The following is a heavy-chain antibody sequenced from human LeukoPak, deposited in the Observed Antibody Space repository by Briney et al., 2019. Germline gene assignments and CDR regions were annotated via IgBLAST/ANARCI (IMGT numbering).Heavy chain of an antibody. Sequence: GKSLRLSCAASGFTFRSYGMHWVRQAPGKGLEWVAAISYDGSNKYYVDSVKGRFTISRDNSKNTLSLQMNSLRAEDMAIYYCAKRYCSGGSCKPIYYYYGMDVWGQGTTVIVSS. CDR3: AKRYCSGGSCKPIYYYYGMDV. CDR2: ISYDGSNK. J-gene: IGHJ6*02. D-gene: IGHD2-15*01. V-gene: IGHV3-30*18. CDR1: GFTFRSYG.